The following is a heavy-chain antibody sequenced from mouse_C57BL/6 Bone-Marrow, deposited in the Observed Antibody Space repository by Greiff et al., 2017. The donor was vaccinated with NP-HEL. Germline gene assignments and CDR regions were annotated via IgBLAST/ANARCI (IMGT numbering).Heavy chain of an antibody. J-gene: IGHJ3*01. CDR3: ARDDGYSAWFAY. D-gene: IGHD2-3*01. CDR1: GYSITSGYY. Sequence: EVKLQESGPGLVKPSQSLSLTCSVTGYSITSGYYWNWIRQFPGNKLEWMGYISYDDSNNYNPSLKNRISITRDTSKNQFFLKLNSVTTEDTATYYCARDDGYSAWFAYWGQGTLVTVSA. CDR2: ISYDDSN. V-gene: IGHV3-6*01.